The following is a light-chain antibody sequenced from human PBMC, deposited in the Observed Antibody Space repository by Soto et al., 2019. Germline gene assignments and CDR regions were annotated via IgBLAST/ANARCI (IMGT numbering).Light chain of an antibody. Sequence: DIEMTQSPSSLSESVGDRATITCQPSQDISNYLNWYQQKPGNAPKPLIYDASNLETGVPSRVSGSGSGTDFTFTISRLQPEDIATYYCQQYDNLPLTFGGGTKV. CDR3: QQYDNLPLT. CDR1: QDISNY. V-gene: IGKV1-33*01. CDR2: DAS. J-gene: IGKJ4*01.